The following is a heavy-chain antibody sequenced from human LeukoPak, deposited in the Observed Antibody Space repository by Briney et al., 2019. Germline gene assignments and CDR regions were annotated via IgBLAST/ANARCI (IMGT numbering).Heavy chain of an antibody. CDR3: TRVYSGYAFDY. J-gene: IGHJ4*02. D-gene: IGHD5-12*01. Sequence: GGSLRLSCAVSGFTFSDHYMDWARQAPGKGLEWVGRSRNKDHSYTTEYAASVKGRFTISRDDSKNSLYLQMNSLKTEDTAVYYCTRVYSGYAFDYWGQGTLVTASS. CDR2: SRNKDHSYTT. V-gene: IGHV3-72*01. CDR1: GFTFSDHY.